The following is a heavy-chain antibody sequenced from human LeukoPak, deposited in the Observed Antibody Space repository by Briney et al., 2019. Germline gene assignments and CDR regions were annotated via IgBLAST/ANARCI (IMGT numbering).Heavy chain of an antibody. J-gene: IGHJ4*02. CDR1: DYPITSDYY. CDR3: ARDNGGPFDS. Sequence: SETLSLTCTVSDYPITSDYYWGWVRQTPGKGLEWIASIYPSGATHYSPSLESRVTISIDTPKKRFSLKLTSVTAADTAVYYCARDNGGPFDSWGQGTLVTVAS. D-gene: IGHD4-23*01. CDR2: IYPSGAT. V-gene: IGHV4-38-2*02.